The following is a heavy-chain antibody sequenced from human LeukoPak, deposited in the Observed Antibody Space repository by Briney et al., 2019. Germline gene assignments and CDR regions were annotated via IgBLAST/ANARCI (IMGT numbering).Heavy chain of an antibody. J-gene: IGHJ4*02. CDR3: AKEVGYCSGGSCSSGY. V-gene: IGHV3-23*01. CDR1: GFTFSSYA. Sequence: PGGSLRLSCAASGFTFSSYAMSWVRQAPGKGLEWVSAISGSGDSTYYADSVKGRFTISRDNSKNTLYLQMNSLRAEDTAVYYCAKEVGYCSGGSCSSGYWGQGTLVTVSS. CDR2: ISGSGDST. D-gene: IGHD2-15*01.